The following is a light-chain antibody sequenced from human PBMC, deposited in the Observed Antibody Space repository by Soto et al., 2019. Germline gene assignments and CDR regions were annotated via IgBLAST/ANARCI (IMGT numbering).Light chain of an antibody. J-gene: IGKJ1*01. CDR1: QSVNGNY. Sequence: VLTQSPGTLSLSPGERATLSCRASQSVNGNYLVWYQQKSGQAPRLLIYGASSRATGIPDRFSGSGSGTDFTLTISRLEPEDFAVYYCQQYGRSTRTFGQGTKVDIK. CDR2: GAS. CDR3: QQYGRSTRT. V-gene: IGKV3-20*01.